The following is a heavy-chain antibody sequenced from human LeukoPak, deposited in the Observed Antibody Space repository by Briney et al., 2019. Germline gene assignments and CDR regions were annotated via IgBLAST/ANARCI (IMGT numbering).Heavy chain of an antibody. Sequence: SETLSLTCAVYGGSFSGYYWSWIRQPPGKGLEWIGEINHSGSTNYNPSLKSRVTISVDTSQNQFSLKLSSVTAADTAVYYCASLYSSSWTGYDAFDIWGQGTMVTVSS. CDR1: GGSFSGYY. D-gene: IGHD6-13*01. CDR2: INHSGST. CDR3: ASLYSSSWTGYDAFDI. J-gene: IGHJ3*02. V-gene: IGHV4-34*01.